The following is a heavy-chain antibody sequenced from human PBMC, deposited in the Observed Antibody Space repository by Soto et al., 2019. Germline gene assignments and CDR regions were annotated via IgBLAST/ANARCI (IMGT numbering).Heavy chain of an antibody. CDR3: ARARVSVVPAATDCYGMDV. D-gene: IGHD2-2*01. CDR1: GYSFTSYW. J-gene: IGHJ6*02. Sequence: GESLKISCKGSGYSFTSYWISWVRQMPGKGLEWMGRIDPSDSYTNYSPSFQGHVTISADKSISTAYLQWSSLKASDTAMYYCARARVSVVPAATDCYGMDVWGQGTTVTVSS. CDR2: IDPSDSYT. V-gene: IGHV5-10-1*01.